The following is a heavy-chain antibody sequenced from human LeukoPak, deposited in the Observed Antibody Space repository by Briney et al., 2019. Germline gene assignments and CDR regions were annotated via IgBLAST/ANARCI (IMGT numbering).Heavy chain of an antibody. CDR1: GFTFISFG. J-gene: IGHJ4*02. CDR3: AKDWDPGYYDSSGSYPDY. D-gene: IGHD3-22*01. Sequence: GRSLRLSCAASGFTFISFGMHWVRQAPGKGLEWVALISYDGSNKYYADSVKGRFTISRDSSKNTLYLQMNSLRAEDAAVYYCAKDWDPGYYDSSGSYPDYWGQGTLVTVSS. V-gene: IGHV3-30*18. CDR2: ISYDGSNK.